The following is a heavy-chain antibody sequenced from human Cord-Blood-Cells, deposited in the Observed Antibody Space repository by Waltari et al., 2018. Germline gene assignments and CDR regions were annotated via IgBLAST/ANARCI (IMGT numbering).Heavy chain of an antibody. CDR1: GGSISSSSYS. Sequence: QLQLQESGPGLVKPSETLSLTCTVSGGSISSSSYSWGWLRQPPGKGLEWIGSIYYSGSTYYNPSLKSRVTISVDTSKNQFSLKLSSVTAADTAVYYCARLPWGDGYEGYWGQGTLVTVSS. J-gene: IGHJ4*02. CDR2: IYYSGST. CDR3: ARLPWGDGYEGY. V-gene: IGHV4-39*01. D-gene: IGHD5-12*01.